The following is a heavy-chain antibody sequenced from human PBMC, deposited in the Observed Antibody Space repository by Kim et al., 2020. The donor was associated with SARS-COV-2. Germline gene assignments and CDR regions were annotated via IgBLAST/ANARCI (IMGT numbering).Heavy chain of an antibody. CDR1: GFTFSSYG. CDR3: ARDIFEYSSSSGGMDV. J-gene: IGHJ6*02. D-gene: IGHD6-6*01. CDR2: IWYDGSNK. V-gene: IGHV3-33*01. Sequence: GGSLRLSCAASGFTFSSYGMHWVRQAPGKGLEWVAVIWYDGSNKYYADSVKGRFTISRDNSKNTLYLQMNSLRAEDTAMYYCARDIFEYSSSSGGMDVWGQGTTVTVSS.